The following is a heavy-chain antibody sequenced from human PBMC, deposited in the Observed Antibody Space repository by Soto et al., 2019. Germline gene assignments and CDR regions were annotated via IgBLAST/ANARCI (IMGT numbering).Heavy chain of an antibody. CDR3: ARDKRDCSSTSCYTGSFYYGMDV. D-gene: IGHD2-2*02. CDR1: GFTFSSYG. Sequence: EVQLLESGGGLVQPGGSLRLSCAASGFTFSSYGMSWVRQAPGKGLEWVSALSSSGAGTYYADSVKGRFTISRDNSKNTLYLQMNSLRAEDTAVYYCARDKRDCSSTSCYTGSFYYGMDVWGQGTTVTVSS. V-gene: IGHV3-23*01. CDR2: LSSSGAGT. J-gene: IGHJ6*02.